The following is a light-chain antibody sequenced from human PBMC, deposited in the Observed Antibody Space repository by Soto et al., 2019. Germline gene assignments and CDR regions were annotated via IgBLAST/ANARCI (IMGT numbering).Light chain of an antibody. CDR2: AAS. J-gene: IGKJ1*01. CDR1: QSIGYW. CDR3: QQYNSFSKT. V-gene: IGKV1-5*01. Sequence: DIQMPQSPSRLSASVGDRVAITCRASQSIGYWLAWYQQKPGKAPKLLIYAASTLETGVPSRFSGSGFGAEFTLTIASLQPDDSATYYCQQYNSFSKTFGRGTKVDIK.